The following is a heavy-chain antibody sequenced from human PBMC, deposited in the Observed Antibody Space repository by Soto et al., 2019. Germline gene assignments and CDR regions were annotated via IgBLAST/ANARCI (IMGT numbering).Heavy chain of an antibody. CDR2: VYYSGIT. CDR1: GVSVSSGSYY. J-gene: IGHJ6*02. V-gene: IGHV4-61*03. D-gene: IGHD2-8*01. CDR3: ASEIMGGRSGIDV. Sequence: SETLSLTCAVSGVSVSSGSYYWTWIRQPPGKRLEWIGYVYYSGITNYNPSLKSRLSISLYTSMNHFSLNLGSVTAADTAVYYCASEIMGGRSGIDVWGPGTTVTVSS.